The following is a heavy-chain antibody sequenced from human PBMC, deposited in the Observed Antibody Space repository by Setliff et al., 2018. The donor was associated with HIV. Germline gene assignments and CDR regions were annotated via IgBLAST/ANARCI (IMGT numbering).Heavy chain of an antibody. CDR1: GVSISSGSYY. J-gene: IGHJ1*01. CDR2: IGPIYTSGST. D-gene: IGHD6-6*01. CDR3: ASFDLSTTSSAD. V-gene: IGHV4-61*02. Sequence: PSETLSLTCTVSGVSISSGSYYWSWIRQSAGKGLEWIGRIGPIYTSGSTKYNPSLESRVTMSVDTSKNQFSLRLYSVTAADTAVYYCASFDLSTTSSADWGQGALVTVSS.